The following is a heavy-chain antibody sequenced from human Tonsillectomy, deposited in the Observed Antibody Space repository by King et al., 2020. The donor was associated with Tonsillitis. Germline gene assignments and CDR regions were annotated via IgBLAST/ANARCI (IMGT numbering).Heavy chain of an antibody. CDR3: AREGYSYGQTQGAFDY. D-gene: IGHD5-18*01. CDR2: INHSGST. CDR1: GGSFSGYY. J-gene: IGHJ4*02. Sequence: VQLQQWGAGLLKPSEPLSLTCAVYGGSFSGYYWSWIRQPPGKGLEWIGEINHSGSTNYNPSLKSRVTISVDTSKNQFSLKLSSVTAADTAVYYCAREGYSYGQTQGAFDYWGQGTLVTVSS. V-gene: IGHV4-34*01.